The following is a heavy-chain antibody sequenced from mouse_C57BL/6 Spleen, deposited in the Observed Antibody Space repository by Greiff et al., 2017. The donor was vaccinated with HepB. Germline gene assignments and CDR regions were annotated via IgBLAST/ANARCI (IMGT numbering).Heavy chain of an antibody. CDR1: GYTFTSYG. D-gene: IGHD2-1*01. V-gene: IGHV1-81*01. CDR3: ARSYGNYERYYFDY. J-gene: IGHJ2*01. CDR2: IYPRSGNT. Sequence: QVQLQQSGAELARPGASVKLSCKASGYTFTSYGISWVKQRTGQGLEWIGEIYPRSGNTYYNEKFKGKATLTADKSSSTAYMELRSLTSEDSAVYFCARSYGNYERYYFDYWGQGTTLTVSS.